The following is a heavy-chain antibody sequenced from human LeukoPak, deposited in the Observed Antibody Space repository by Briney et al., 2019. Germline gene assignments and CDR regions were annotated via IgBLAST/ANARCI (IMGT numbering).Heavy chain of an antibody. CDR1: GFTFSSYS. D-gene: IGHD3-10*01. CDR2: ISSSSSYI. Sequence: PGGSLRLSCAASGFTFSSYSMNWARQAPGKGLEWVSSISSSSSYIYYADSVKGRFTISRDNAKNSLYLQMNSLRAEDTAVYYCASLDGSGSPCIDYWGQGTLVTVSS. CDR3: ASLDGSGSPCIDY. J-gene: IGHJ4*02. V-gene: IGHV3-21*01.